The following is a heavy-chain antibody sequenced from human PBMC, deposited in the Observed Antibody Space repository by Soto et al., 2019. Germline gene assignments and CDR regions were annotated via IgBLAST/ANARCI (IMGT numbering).Heavy chain of an antibody. CDR1: GFTFISYG. D-gene: IGHD3-10*01. J-gene: IGHJ3*02. V-gene: IGHV3-30*18. CDR2: ISYDGSNK. CDR3: ANPHGPGSAFDI. Sequence: SGGSLRLSCAASGFTFISYGMHWVRQAPGKGLEWVAVISYDGSNKYYADSVKGRFTISRDNSKNTLYLQMNSLRAEDTAVYYCANPHGPGSAFDIWGQGTMVTVSS.